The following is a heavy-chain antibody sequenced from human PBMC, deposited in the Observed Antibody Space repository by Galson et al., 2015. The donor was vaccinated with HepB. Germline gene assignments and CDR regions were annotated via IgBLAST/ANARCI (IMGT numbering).Heavy chain of an antibody. CDR1: GFIFSDHY. D-gene: IGHD2-2*01. CDR2: ISSLGTTK. J-gene: IGHJ5*01. CDR3: VRDRDCSGTKCYYTRFDS. V-gene: IGHV3-11*01. Sequence: SLRLSCAASGFIFSDHYVSCISQAPGKALGWISYISSLGTTKSCADTVKRRFTISRDNANNSLYLEMNSLRAEDTAVYYCVRDRDCSGTKCYYTRFDSWGQGTPVTVSS.